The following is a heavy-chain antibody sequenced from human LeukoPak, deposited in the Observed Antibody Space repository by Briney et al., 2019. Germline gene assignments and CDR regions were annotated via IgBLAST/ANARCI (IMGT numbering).Heavy chain of an antibody. D-gene: IGHD2-15*01. J-gene: IGHJ5*02. Sequence: SSETLSLTCTVSGGSISSYYWSWIRQPPGKGLEWIGYIFYSGSTNYNPSLKSRVTISVDTSKNQFSLRLSSVTAADTAVYYCARFFSAATWGYNWFDPWGQGTLVTVSS. CDR1: GGSISSYY. V-gene: IGHV4-59*08. CDR2: IFYSGST. CDR3: ARFFSAATWGYNWFDP.